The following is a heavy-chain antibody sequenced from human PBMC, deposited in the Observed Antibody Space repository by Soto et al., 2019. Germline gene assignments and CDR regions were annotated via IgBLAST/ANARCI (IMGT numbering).Heavy chain of an antibody. Sequence: ASVKVSCKVCGHTFTSFGISWVRPAPGQGLEWMGWISAYNGNTNYAPKLQGRVTMTTDTTTSTAYMELRSLRSDDTAVYYCAREDHPRLIWGMGTLVTVSS. D-gene: IGHD2-21*01. CDR3: AREDHPRLI. V-gene: IGHV1-18*04. CDR1: GHTFTSFG. J-gene: IGHJ4*02. CDR2: ISAYNGNT.